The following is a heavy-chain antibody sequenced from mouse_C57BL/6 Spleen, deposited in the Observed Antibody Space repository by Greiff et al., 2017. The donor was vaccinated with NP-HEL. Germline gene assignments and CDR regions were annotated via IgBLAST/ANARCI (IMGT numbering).Heavy chain of an antibody. V-gene: IGHV14-4*01. D-gene: IGHD1-1*01. CDR3: TTGITTVVATDC. CDR2: IDPENGDT. CDR1: GFNIKDDY. J-gene: IGHJ2*01. Sequence: VQLQQSGAELVRPGASVKLSCTASGFNIKDDYMHWVKQRPEQGLEWIGWIDPENGDTEYASKFQGKATITADTSSNTAYLQLSSLTSEDTAVYYCTTGITTVVATDCWGQGTTLTVSS.